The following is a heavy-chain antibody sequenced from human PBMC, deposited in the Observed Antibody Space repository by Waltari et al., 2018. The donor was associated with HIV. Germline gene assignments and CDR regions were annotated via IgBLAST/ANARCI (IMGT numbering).Heavy chain of an antibody. Sequence: QVQLVESGGGVVQPGGSLRLSCAASGFTFSSYVLHWVRPAPGKGLEWVAFIRYDGSNKYYADSVKGRFTISRDNSKNTLYLQMNSLRAEDTAVYYCAKDELAAAGIYYYYGMDVWGQGTTVTVSS. D-gene: IGHD6-13*01. CDR3: AKDELAAAGIYYYYGMDV. V-gene: IGHV3-30*02. J-gene: IGHJ6*02. CDR1: GFTFSSYV. CDR2: IRYDGSNK.